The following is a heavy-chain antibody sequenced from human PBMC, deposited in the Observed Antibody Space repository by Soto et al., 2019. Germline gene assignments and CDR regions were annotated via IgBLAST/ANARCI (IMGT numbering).Heavy chain of an antibody. CDR3: AKDRYWSATSCKDFGS. D-gene: IGHD2-2*01. CDR2: LSGSGIGK. CDR1: ELTGVIYA. Sequence: ISRSCASAELTGVIYASSWIRKEKGKGLEWVSVLSGSGIGKEYADSVKGRFTISRDNSRNTLYLQMTGLRVEDTAVYYCAKDRYWSATSCKDFGSWGQGTLVSVSS. V-gene: IGHV3-23*01. J-gene: IGHJ4*02.